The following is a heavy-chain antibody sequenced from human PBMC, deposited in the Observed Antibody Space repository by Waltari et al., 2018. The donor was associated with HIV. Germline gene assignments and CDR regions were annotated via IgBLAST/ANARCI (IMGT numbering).Heavy chain of an antibody. CDR3: ARFDGGGSGVYH. CDR2: SDSGNSYL. CDR1: GCSSRSYR. Sequence: EVQLVESGGGLVKPGGSLRLSCAASGCSSRSYRMSWVRQAPGKGLEWVSSSDSGNSYLNYADSVRGRFNISRDNAKNSLFLQLNSLRVEDTAFYYCARFDGGGSGVYHWGQGTLVTVSS. D-gene: IGHD2-15*01. V-gene: IGHV3-21*01. J-gene: IGHJ5*02.